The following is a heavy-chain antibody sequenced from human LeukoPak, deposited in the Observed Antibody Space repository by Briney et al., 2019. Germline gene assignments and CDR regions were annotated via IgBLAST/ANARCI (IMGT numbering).Heavy chain of an antibody. J-gene: IGHJ5*02. CDR1: GGSISSYY. CDR3: ARGSMVRGLAP. Sequence: SETLSLTCTVSGGSISSYYWSWIRQPPGKRLEWIGYIYYTGSPNYNPSLKSRVTISVDTSKTQFSLKLSSVTAADTAVYSCARGSMVRGLAPWGQGTLVTVSS. D-gene: IGHD3-10*01. CDR2: IYYTGSP. V-gene: IGHV4-59*01.